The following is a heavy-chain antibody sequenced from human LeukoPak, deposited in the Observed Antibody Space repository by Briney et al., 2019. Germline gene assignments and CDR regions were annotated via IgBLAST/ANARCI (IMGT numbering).Heavy chain of an antibody. J-gene: IGHJ6*02. CDR2: IYYSGST. V-gene: IGHV4-59*01. CDR1: GGSINSYY. CDR3: ARAIGCSGGSCYRSYYYYGMDV. Sequence: PSETLSLTCSVSGGSINSYYWSWIRQPPGKGLECIGYIYYSGSTNYNPSLKSRVTISVETSKNQFSLKLSSVTAADTAVYYCARAIGCSGGSCYRSYYYYGMDVWGQGTTVTVSS. D-gene: IGHD2-15*01.